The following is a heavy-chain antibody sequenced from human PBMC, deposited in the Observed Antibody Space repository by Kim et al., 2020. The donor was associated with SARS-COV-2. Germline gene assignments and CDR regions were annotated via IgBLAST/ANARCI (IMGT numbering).Heavy chain of an antibody. CDR2: ISYDGSNK. V-gene: IGHV3-30*04. D-gene: IGHD3-22*01. J-gene: IGHJ6*03. CDR1: GFTFSSYA. CDR3: AREAYYYDSSGYYYPYY. Sequence: GGSLRLSCAASGFTFSSYAMHWVRQAPGKGLEWVAVISYDGSNKYYADSVKGRFTISRDNSKNTLYLQMNSLRAEDTAVYYCAREAYYYDSSGYYYPYY.